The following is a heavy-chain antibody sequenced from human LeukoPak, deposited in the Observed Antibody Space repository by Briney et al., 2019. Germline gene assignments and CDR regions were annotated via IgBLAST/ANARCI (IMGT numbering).Heavy chain of an antibody. Sequence: GGSLRLSCAASGFTFNSYDMHWVRQAPGKGLEWVAFIRYDGSDKYYADSMKGRFTISRDNSKSTLYLQMNSLRAEDTAVYYCAKDLAGGYCSSISCYYFDYWGQGTLVTVSS. J-gene: IGHJ4*02. CDR3: AKDLAGGYCSSISCYYFDY. V-gene: IGHV3-30*02. D-gene: IGHD2-2*01. CDR1: GFTFNSYD. CDR2: IRYDGSDK.